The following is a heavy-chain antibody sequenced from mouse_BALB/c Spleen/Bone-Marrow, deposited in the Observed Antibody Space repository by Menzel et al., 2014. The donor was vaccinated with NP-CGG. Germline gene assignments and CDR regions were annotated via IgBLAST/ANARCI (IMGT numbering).Heavy chain of an antibody. CDR3: ASYYHGSSSFAY. Sequence: VQLQQSGAELVKPGASVKLSCTASGFNIKDTYMHWVKQRPEQGLEWIGRIDPANGNTKYDPKFQGKATITSDTSSTTAYLQLSSLTSEDTAVYYCASYYHGSSSFAYWGQGTMVTVSA. CDR1: GFNIKDTY. J-gene: IGHJ3*01. V-gene: IGHV14-3*02. D-gene: IGHD1-1*01. CDR2: IDPANGNT.